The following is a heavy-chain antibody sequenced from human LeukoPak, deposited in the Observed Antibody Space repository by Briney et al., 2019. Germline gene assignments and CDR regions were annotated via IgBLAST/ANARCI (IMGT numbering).Heavy chain of an antibody. V-gene: IGHV4-59*01. CDR2: TYYSGST. J-gene: IGHJ4*02. Sequence: SETLSLTCTVSGGSISSYYWSWIRQPPGKGLEWIGYTYYSGSTNYNPSLKSRVTISVDTSKNQFSLKLSSVTAADTAVYYCARDRGYSYGTFDYWGQGTLVSVSS. CDR3: ARDRGYSYGTFDY. CDR1: GGSISSYY. D-gene: IGHD5-18*01.